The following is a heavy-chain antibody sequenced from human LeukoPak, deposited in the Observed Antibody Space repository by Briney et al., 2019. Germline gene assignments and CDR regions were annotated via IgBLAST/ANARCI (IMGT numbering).Heavy chain of an antibody. D-gene: IGHD2-8*01. CDR3: ARRVSHYYYMDV. Sequence: GGSLRLSCAASGFTFSSYSMNWVRQAPGKGLEWVSYISSSSSTIYYADSVKGRFTISRDNAKSSLYLQMNSLRAEDTAVYYCARRVSHYYYMDVWGKGTTVTVSS. J-gene: IGHJ6*03. V-gene: IGHV3-48*01. CDR2: ISSSSSTI. CDR1: GFTFSSYS.